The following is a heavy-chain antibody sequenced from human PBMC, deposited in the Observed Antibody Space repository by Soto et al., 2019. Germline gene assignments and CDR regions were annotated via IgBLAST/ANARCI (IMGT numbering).Heavy chain of an antibody. CDR2: ITIRSSYI. D-gene: IGHD6-19*01. J-gene: IGHJ4*02. CDR1: GFAFSSYS. Sequence: EVQLVESGGGLVKPGGSLRLSCAASGFAFSSYSMNWVRQAPGKGLEWGAFITIRSSYIYYADSVRGRFTVSRDNAKNSLYLQMDGLRAEDTAVYYCARDDGWLVLDYWGQGTLVTVSS. V-gene: IGHV3-21*06. CDR3: ARDDGWLVLDY.